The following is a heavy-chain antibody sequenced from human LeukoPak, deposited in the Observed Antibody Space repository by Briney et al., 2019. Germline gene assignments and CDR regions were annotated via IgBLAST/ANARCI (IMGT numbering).Heavy chain of an antibody. Sequence: GGSLRLSCAASGGTHAMSWVRQAPGKGLEWVAVTGGSDDSTHYADSVKGRFTISRDNSKNSLYLQMNSLTAEDTAVYYCTKDLRTGFTSGWYFGYWGQGTLVTVSS. D-gene: IGHD6-19*01. CDR1: GGTHA. CDR2: TGGSDDST. J-gene: IGHJ4*02. CDR3: TKDLRTGFTSGWYFGY. V-gene: IGHV3-23*01.